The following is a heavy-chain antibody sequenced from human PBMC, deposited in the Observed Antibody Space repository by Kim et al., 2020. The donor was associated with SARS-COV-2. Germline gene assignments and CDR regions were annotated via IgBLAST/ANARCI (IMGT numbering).Heavy chain of an antibody. Sequence: SVKVSCKASGGTFSSYAISWVRQAPGQGLEWMGGIIPIFGTANYAQKFQGRVTITADESTSTAYMELSSLRSEDTAVYYCARGVDSGSYSYYYYGMDVWGQGTTVTVSS. D-gene: IGHD3-10*01. V-gene: IGHV1-69*13. CDR1: GGTFSSYA. CDR3: ARGVDSGSYSYYYYGMDV. J-gene: IGHJ6*02. CDR2: IIPIFGTA.